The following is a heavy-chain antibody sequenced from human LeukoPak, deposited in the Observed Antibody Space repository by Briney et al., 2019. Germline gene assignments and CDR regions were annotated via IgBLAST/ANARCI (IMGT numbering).Heavy chain of an antibody. V-gene: IGHV3-48*01. CDR1: RFTFSIYS. J-gene: IGHJ4*02. CDR2: ISSSSSTI. Sequence: PGGSLTLSCAAYRFTFSIYSMMWDRQAPGKGLEWVSYISSSSSTIYYTDSGKGRFTIYTANATNSLYLQMNSLTAEDTALYYRGRGSLLRFLERLLMGYWGQGTLVTVLS. CDR3: GRGSLLRFLERLLMGY. D-gene: IGHD3-3*01.